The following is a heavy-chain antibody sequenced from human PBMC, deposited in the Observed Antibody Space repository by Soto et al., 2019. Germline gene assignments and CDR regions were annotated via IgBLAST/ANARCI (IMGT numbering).Heavy chain of an antibody. D-gene: IGHD1-26*01. V-gene: IGHV4-61*01. CDR1: DASVWSDSYF. Sequence: SETLSLTCTVSDASVWSDSYFWTWIRQPPGKGLEWIAYISHTGDTNYNPSLKSRVPISIDTSRNQFSLTVTSVTAADTAVYFCAPIVVGVTVDLWGQGSLVTVS. J-gene: IGHJ4*02. CDR3: APIVVGVTVDL. CDR2: ISHTGDT.